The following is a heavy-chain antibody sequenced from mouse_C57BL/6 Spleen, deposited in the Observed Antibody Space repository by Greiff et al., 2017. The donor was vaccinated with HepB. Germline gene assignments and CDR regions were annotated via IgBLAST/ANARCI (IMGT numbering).Heavy chain of an antibody. CDR3: ARRYYGSSYGFAY. J-gene: IGHJ3*01. D-gene: IGHD1-1*01. V-gene: IGHV1-20*01. Sequence: EVQLQQSGPELVKPGDSVKISCKASGYSFTGYFMNWVMQSHGKSLEWIGRINPYNGDTFYNQKFKGKATLTVDKSSSTAHMELRSLTSEDSAVYYCARRYYGSSYGFAYWGQRTLVTVSA. CDR1: GYSFTGYF. CDR2: INPYNGDT.